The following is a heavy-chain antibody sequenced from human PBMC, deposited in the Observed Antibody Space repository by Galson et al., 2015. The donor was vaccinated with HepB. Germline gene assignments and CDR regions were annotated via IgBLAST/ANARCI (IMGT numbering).Heavy chain of an antibody. V-gene: IGHV1-2*02. J-gene: IGHJ4*02. CDR3: ARDGSLDY. CDR1: GYTFTDYY. CDR2: INPNSGDT. Sequence: SVKVSCKASGYTFTDYYMHWLRQAPGQGLEWMGWINPNSGDTNSAQKFQGRVTMTRDTSITTAYMELNRLRSDDTAVYYCARDGSLDYWGQGTLVTVSS. D-gene: IGHD5-12*01.